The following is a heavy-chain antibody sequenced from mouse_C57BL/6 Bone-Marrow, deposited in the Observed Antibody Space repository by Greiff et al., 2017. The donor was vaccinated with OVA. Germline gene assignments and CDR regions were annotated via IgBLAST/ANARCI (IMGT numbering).Heavy chain of an antibody. CDR1: GYTFTSYW. CDR2: IHPNSGST. J-gene: IGHJ3*01. CDR3: APYSNYGAWFAY. D-gene: IGHD2-5*01. Sequence: QVQLQQPGAELVKPGASVKLSCKASGYTFTSYWMHWVKQRPGQGLEWIGMIHPNSGSTNYNEKFKSKATLTVDKSSSTAYMQLSSLTSEDSAVYYCAPYSNYGAWFAYWGQGTLVTVSA. V-gene: IGHV1-64*01.